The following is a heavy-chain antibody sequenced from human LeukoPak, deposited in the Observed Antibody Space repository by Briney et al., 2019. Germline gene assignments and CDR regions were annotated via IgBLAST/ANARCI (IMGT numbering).Heavy chain of an antibody. D-gene: IGHD1-7*01. V-gene: IGHV1-18*01. CDR2: ISAYNGNT. CDR1: GYTFTSYG. CDR3: ARAGFWSGTTRRNWFDP. Sequence: ASVTVSCKASGYTFTSYGISWVRQAPGQGLEWMGWISAYNGNTNYAQKFQGRVTMTRDTSISTAYMELSRLRSDDTAVYYCARAGFWSGTTRRNWFDPWGQGTLVTVSS. J-gene: IGHJ5*02.